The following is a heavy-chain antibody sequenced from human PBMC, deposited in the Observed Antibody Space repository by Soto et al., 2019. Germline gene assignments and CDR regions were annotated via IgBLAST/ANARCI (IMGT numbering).Heavy chain of an antibody. Sequence: GGSLRLSCAASGFTFSSYSMNWVRQAPGKGLEWVSHIRPDSSTIYYADSVKGRFTVSRDNARDSLYLQMNSLRDEDTAVYYCARDQWRASDYWGQGTLVTVSS. V-gene: IGHV3-48*02. D-gene: IGHD6-19*01. CDR3: ARDQWRASDY. CDR2: IRPDSSTI. J-gene: IGHJ4*02. CDR1: GFTFSSYS.